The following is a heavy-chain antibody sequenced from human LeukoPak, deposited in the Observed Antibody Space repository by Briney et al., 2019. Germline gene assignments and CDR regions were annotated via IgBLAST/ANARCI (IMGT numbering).Heavy chain of an antibody. V-gene: IGHV3-30*18. J-gene: IGHJ4*02. D-gene: IGHD3-16*02. CDR2: ISYDGSNK. CDR3: AKVWRDDHISGSYRGFHH. CDR1: GFTFDSYG. Sequence: GGSLRLSCAASGFTFDSYGIHGVRQAPGKGLERVAGISYDGSNKYFGGAVKGRFTISRDNSRNTVYLQMNSLRIEDTAMYYCAKVWRDDHISGSYRGFHHWGQGTLVTVSS.